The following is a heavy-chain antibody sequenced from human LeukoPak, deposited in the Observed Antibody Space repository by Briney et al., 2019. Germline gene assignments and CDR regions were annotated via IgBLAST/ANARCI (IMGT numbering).Heavy chain of an antibody. J-gene: IGHJ3*02. CDR2: IYFTGGS. V-gene: IGHV4-28*01. CDR3: ARRTENTIVGATTIRTVNAFDI. Sequence: SETLSLTCVVSGYSVSSDDWWGWIRQPPGKGLEWIGYIYFTGGSHYNPSLKSRVTISVDTSKNQFSLKLSSVTAADTAVYYCARRTENTIVGATTIRTVNAFDIWGQGTMVTVSS. D-gene: IGHD1-26*01. CDR1: GYSVSSDDW.